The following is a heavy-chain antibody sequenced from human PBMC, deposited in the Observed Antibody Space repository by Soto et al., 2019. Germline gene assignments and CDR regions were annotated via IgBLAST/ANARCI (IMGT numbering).Heavy chain of an antibody. V-gene: IGHV3-23*01. CDR3: VKGNGSIVPRPFDY. Sequence: EVQLLDSGGVLVQPGGSLRLSCAASGFTFSAYVMSWVRQAPGKGLVWVSGISSGGGSPYNADSVKGRSTISRDNSKNSLYLQMNSLRAEDTAVYYCVKGNGSIVPRPFDYWGQGTLVTVSS. D-gene: IGHD1-1*01. J-gene: IGHJ4*02. CDR1: GFTFSAYV. CDR2: ISSGGGSP.